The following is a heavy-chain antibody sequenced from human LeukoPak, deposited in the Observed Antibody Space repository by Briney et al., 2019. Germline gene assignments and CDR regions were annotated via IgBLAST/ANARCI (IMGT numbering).Heavy chain of an antibody. CDR2: INSDGSST. Sequence: AGGSLRLSCTASGFIFRNYGMHWVRQAPGKGLVWVSHINSDGSSTSYADSVKGRFTISRDNSKNTLYMQMNSLRAEDTAVYYCAKVINSGHYYYFDYWGQGTLVTVSS. CDR3: AKVINSGHYYYFDY. D-gene: IGHD3-22*01. J-gene: IGHJ4*02. V-gene: IGHV3-74*01. CDR1: GFIFRNYG.